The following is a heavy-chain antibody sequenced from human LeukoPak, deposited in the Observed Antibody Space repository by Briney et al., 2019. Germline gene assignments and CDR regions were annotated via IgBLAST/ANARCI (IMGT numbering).Heavy chain of an antibody. V-gene: IGHV4-59*12. CDR1: GGSISSYY. J-gene: IGHJ4*02. D-gene: IGHD3-22*01. Sequence: SETLSLTCTVSGGSISSYYWSWIRQPPGKGLEWIGYIYYSGSTNYNPSLKSRVTISVDTSKNQFSLKLSSVTAADTAVYYCAREGYYDSSGYYSLDYWGQGTLVTVSS. CDR2: IYYSGST. CDR3: AREGYYDSSGYYSLDY.